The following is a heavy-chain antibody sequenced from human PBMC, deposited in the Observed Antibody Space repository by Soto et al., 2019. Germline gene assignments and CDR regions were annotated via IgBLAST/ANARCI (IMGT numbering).Heavy chain of an antibody. CDR3: ARDRDGSGWLNYDY. J-gene: IGHJ4*02. D-gene: IGHD6-19*01. CDR2: IIPIFGTA. V-gene: IGHV1-69*13. Sequence: VKVPCKASGGSVISCAIIWVRRAPRQGLEWVGGIIPIFGTANYAQKFQGRVTITADESTSTAYMELSSLRSEDTAVYYCARDRDGSGWLNYDYWGQGTLVTVSS. CDR1: GGSVISCA.